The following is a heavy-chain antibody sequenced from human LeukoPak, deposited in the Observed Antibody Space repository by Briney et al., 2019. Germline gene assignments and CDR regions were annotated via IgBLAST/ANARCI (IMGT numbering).Heavy chain of an antibody. Sequence: GGSLRLSCAASGFTFSSYWMSWVRQAPGKGLEWVANIKQDGSEKYYVDSVKGRFTISGDNAKDSLYLQMNSLRAEDTAVYYCARYRMVVPFDYWGQGTLVTVSS. CDR1: GFTFSSYW. CDR2: IKQDGSEK. V-gene: IGHV3-7*01. J-gene: IGHJ4*02. CDR3: ARYRMVVPFDY. D-gene: IGHD2-15*01.